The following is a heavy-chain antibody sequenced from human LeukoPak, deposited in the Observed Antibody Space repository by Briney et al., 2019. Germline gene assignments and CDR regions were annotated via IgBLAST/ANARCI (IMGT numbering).Heavy chain of an antibody. V-gene: IGHV3-53*01. CDR2: IYSGGST. J-gene: IGHJ4*02. D-gene: IGHD3-10*01. Sequence: PGGSLRLSCAASGFTVSSNYMSWVRQAPGKGLEWVSIIYSGGSTYYADSVKGRFTTSRDNSKDTVYLQMNSLRAEDTAVYYCARTPGGSGNLFDCWGQGTLVTVSS. CDR1: GFTVSSNY. CDR3: ARTPGGSGNLFDC.